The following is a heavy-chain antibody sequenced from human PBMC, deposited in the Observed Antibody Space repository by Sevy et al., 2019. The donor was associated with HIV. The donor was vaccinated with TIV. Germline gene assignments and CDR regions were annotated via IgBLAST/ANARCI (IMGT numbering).Heavy chain of an antibody. CDR3: ARVKDYGDYGAFDI. CDR1: GFTFNSHT. J-gene: IGHJ3*02. Sequence: GGSLRLSCAGSGFTFNSHTMNWVRQAPGKGLEWVSTISSSSSYIYYGDSVKGRFTISRDNAKSSLFLQMNSLRAEDTAIYFCARVKDYGDYGAFDIWGQGTMVTVSS. CDR2: ISSSSSYI. D-gene: IGHD4-17*01. V-gene: IGHV3-21*01.